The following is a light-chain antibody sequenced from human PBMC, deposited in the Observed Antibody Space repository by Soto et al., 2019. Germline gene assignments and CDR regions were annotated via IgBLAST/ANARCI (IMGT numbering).Light chain of an antibody. CDR2: AAS. J-gene: IGKJ1*01. CDR3: QQSYSTLGRT. CDR1: QSISSY. Sequence: DIQMTQSPSSLSASVGDRVTITCRASQSISSYLNWYQQKPGKAPKLLIYAASSLQSGVPSRFSGSGSGTDFTLTISSLQPEDFATYYCQQSYSTLGRTFGQGTEVDIK. V-gene: IGKV1-39*01.